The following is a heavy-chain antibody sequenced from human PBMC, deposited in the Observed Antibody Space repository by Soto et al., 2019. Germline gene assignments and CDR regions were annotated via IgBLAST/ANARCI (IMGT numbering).Heavy chain of an antibody. D-gene: IGHD1-1*01. CDR1: GGSISKYY. CDR2: IYNSGRY. J-gene: IGHJ4*02. V-gene: IGHV4-59*01. Sequence: PSETLSLTCTVSGGSISKYYWSWIRQSPDKGLEWIGYIYNSGRYNYNPSLESRLTISIDTSKNQFSLRLASVTAADTAVYYCARTLPNRQLFDSWSQGTLVTAPQ. CDR3: ARTLPNRQLFDS.